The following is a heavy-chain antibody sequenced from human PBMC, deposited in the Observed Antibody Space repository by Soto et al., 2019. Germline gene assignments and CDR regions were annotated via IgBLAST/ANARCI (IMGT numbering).Heavy chain of an antibody. V-gene: IGHV3-23*01. CDR1: GFTFYNYA. J-gene: IGHJ3*01. D-gene: IGHD2-21*02. CDR2: ISGGGDGT. Sequence: EVQLLESGGGLVRPGGSLRLSCAASGFTFYNYAMNWVRQAPGKGLEWVSTISGGGDGTYYADSVKGRFTISRDNSSNTVYLQMNSLRAEDTAVYYCAKKGMGAVATYCPPGDCQYAFDVWGQGTLVTVSS. CDR3: AKKGMGAVATYCPPGDCQYAFDV.